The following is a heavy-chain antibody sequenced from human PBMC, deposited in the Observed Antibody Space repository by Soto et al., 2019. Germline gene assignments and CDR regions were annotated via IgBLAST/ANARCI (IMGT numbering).Heavy chain of an antibody. CDR3: ARKVLGSTSRPDWWYFDL. V-gene: IGHV3-23*01. CDR2: ISGGGDRA. J-gene: IGHJ2*01. CDR1: GFTFINYA. D-gene: IGHD2-2*01. Sequence: EVQLLESGGGLVQPGGSLRLSCVGSGFTFINYAMNWVRQTPGKGLEWVPTISGGGDRAFDADTVKGRFTISRDNSKXXXXXXMXXLXXXXXXXXXXARKVLGSTSRPDWWYFDLWGRGTLVTVSS.